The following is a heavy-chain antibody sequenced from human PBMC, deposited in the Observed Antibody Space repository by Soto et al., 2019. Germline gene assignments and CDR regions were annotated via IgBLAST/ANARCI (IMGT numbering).Heavy chain of an antibody. Sequence: SLRLSCAASGFTFSSYAMSWVRQAPGKGLEWVSAISGSGGSTYYADSVKGRFTISRDNSKNTLYLQMNSLRAEDTAVYYCATDCSSTSCYFRYYYGMDVWGQGTTVTVSS. J-gene: IGHJ6*02. CDR2: ISGSGGST. CDR1: GFTFSSYA. D-gene: IGHD2-2*01. V-gene: IGHV3-23*01. CDR3: ATDCSSTSCYFRYYYGMDV.